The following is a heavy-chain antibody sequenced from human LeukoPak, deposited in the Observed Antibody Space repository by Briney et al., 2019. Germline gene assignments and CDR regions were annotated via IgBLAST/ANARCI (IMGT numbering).Heavy chain of an antibody. CDR2: IIPIFGTA. J-gene: IGHJ4*02. Sequence: SVKVSCKASGGTFSSYAISWVRQAPGQGLEWMGGIIPIFGTANYAQKFQGRVTITADESTSTAYMELSSLRSEDTAVYYCARDRRFLELEFDYWGQGTLVTVSS. D-gene: IGHD3-3*01. CDR3: ARDRRFLELEFDY. CDR1: GGTFSSYA. V-gene: IGHV1-69*13.